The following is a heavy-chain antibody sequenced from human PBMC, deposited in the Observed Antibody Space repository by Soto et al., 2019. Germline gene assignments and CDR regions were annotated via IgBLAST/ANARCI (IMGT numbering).Heavy chain of an antibody. Sequence: SETLSLTCTVSGGSISSYYWSWIRQPPGKGLEWIGYIYYSGSTNYNPSLKSRVTISVDTSKNQFSLKLSSVTAADTAVYYCARGGITIFGVVREYYFDYWGQGTLVTVSS. D-gene: IGHD3-3*01. V-gene: IGHV4-59*01. CDR3: ARGGITIFGVVREYYFDY. CDR1: GGSISSYY. CDR2: IYYSGST. J-gene: IGHJ4*02.